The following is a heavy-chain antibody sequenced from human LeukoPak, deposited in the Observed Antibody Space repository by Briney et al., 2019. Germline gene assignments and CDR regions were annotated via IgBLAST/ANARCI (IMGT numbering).Heavy chain of an antibody. CDR3: ARGSGWYYY. CDR2: IYYSGST. J-gene: IGHJ4*02. CDR1: SGSISSY. V-gene: IGHV4-59*01. Sequence: PSETLSLTCTVSSGSISSYWSWIRQSPGKGLEWIGYIYYSGSTNYNPSLKSRVSISVVTSKNQFSLKLSPVTAADTAVYYCARGSGWYYYWGQGTLVAVSS. D-gene: IGHD6-19*01.